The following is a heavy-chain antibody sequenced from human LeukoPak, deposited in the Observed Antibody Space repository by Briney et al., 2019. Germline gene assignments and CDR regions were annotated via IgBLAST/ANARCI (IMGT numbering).Heavy chain of an antibody. Sequence: SETLSLTCAVYGGSFSGYYWSWIRQPPGKGLEWIGEINHTGSTNYNPSLKSRVTISVDTSKNQFSLKLSSVTAADTAVYYCARATPSAYYYYMDVWGKGTTVTISS. CDR2: INHTGST. CDR1: GGSFSGYY. V-gene: IGHV4-34*01. CDR3: ARATPSAYYYYMDV. J-gene: IGHJ6*03.